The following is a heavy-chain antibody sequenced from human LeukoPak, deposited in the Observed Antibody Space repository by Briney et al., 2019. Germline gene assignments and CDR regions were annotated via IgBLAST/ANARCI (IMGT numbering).Heavy chain of an antibody. D-gene: IGHD3-22*01. CDR1: GFIFNNYA. Sequence: PGGSLRLSCAGSGFIFNNYAMHWVRQPPGKGLEWVSGISWNSGSIDYADSVKGRFTISRDNAKNSLYLQMNSLRVEDTAVYYCAKDGYYDSSGYQLDYWGQGTLVTVSS. CDR2: ISWNSGSI. J-gene: IGHJ4*02. CDR3: AKDGYYDSSGYQLDY. V-gene: IGHV3-9*01.